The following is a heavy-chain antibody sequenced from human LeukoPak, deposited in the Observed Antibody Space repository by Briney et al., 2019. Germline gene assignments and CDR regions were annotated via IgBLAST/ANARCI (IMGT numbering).Heavy chain of an antibody. D-gene: IGHD1-14*01. Sequence: SETLSLTCAVYGGSFSGYYWSWIRQPPGKGLEWIGEINHSGSTNYNPSLKSRVTISVDTSQNQFSLKLSSVTAADTAVYYCARGRRYSDYWGQGTLVTVSS. CDR1: GGSFSGYY. CDR3: ARGRRYSDY. CDR2: INHSGST. J-gene: IGHJ4*02. V-gene: IGHV4-34*01.